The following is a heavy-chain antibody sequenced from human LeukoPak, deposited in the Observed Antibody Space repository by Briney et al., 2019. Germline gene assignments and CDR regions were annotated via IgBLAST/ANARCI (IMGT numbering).Heavy chain of an antibody. CDR3: ARDPGIAAAGELDY. Sequence: KPGGSLRLSCAASGFTFSSYSMNWVCQAPGKGLEWVSSISSSSSYIYYADSVKGRFTISRDNAKNSLYLQMNSLRAEDTAVYYCARDPGIAAAGELDYWGQGTLVTVSS. D-gene: IGHD6-13*01. J-gene: IGHJ4*02. CDR1: GFTFSSYS. CDR2: ISSSSSYI. V-gene: IGHV3-21*01.